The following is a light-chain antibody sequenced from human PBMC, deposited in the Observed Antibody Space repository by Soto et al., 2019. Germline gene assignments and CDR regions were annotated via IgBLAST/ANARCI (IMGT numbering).Light chain of an antibody. CDR2: GNS. J-gene: IGLJ2*01. CDR3: QSYDSSLDVV. CDR1: SSNIGAGYD. V-gene: IGLV1-40*01. Sequence: QSVLTQPPSVSGAPGQRVTISCTGRSSNIGAGYDVHWYQQLPGTAPKLLIYGNSNRPSGVPDRFSGSKSGTSASLAITGLQAEDEADYYCQSYDSSLDVVFGGGTKLTVI.